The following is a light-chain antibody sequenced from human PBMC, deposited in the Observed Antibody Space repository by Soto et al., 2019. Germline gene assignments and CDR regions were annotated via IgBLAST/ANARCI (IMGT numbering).Light chain of an antibody. CDR1: QSSSSW. CDR3: QQDTSYPYT. Sequence: DIQMTQSPSTLSASVGDRVTITCRASQSSSSWLAWYQQKPGKDPKLLIYDASSLESGVPSRFSGSGSGTEFTLTISSLQHDDFATYYCQQDTSYPYTFIPGTKLEMK. V-gene: IGKV1-5*01. J-gene: IGKJ2*01. CDR2: DAS.